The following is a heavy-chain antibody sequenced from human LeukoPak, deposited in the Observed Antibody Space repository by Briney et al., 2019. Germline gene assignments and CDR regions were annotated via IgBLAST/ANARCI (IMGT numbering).Heavy chain of an antibody. V-gene: IGHV3-23*01. J-gene: IGHJ4*02. D-gene: IGHD5-18*01. CDR3: AKVGYSYGPLDY. CDR2: ITDSGGGT. Sequence: PGGPLRLSCAASGFTFSSYGMTWVRQAPGKGLERVSGITDSGGGTYYADSVKGRFTISRDNSKNTLYLQMNSLRAEDTAVYYCAKVGYSYGPLDYWGQGTLVTVSS. CDR1: GFTFSSYG.